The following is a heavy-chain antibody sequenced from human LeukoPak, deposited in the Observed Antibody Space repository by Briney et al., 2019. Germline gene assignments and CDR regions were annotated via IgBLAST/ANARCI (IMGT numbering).Heavy chain of an antibody. J-gene: IGHJ4*02. D-gene: IGHD3-22*01. CDR2: ISGSAGST. Sequence: PGRSLRLSCAASGFTFSSYGMHWVRQATGKGLEWVSGISGSAGSTYYADSVKGRFTISRDNSKNTLYLQMNSLRAEDTAVYYCAKDWDSSGYHHYFDYWGQGTLVTVSS. V-gene: IGHV3-23*01. CDR3: AKDWDSSGYHHYFDY. CDR1: GFTFSSYG.